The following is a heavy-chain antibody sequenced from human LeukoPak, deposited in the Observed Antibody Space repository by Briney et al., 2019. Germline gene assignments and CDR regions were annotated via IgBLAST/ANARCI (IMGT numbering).Heavy chain of an antibody. CDR1: GGSISSGGYY. CDR2: IYHSGST. J-gene: IGHJ6*03. CDR3: AREYVFRRYMDV. Sequence: PSETLSLTCTVSGGSISSGGYYWSWIRQPPGKGLEWIGYIYHSGSTYYNPSLKSRVTISVDRSKNQFSLKLSSVTAADTAVYYCAREYVFRRYMDVWGKGTTVTVSS. V-gene: IGHV4-30-2*01. D-gene: IGHD3-16*01.